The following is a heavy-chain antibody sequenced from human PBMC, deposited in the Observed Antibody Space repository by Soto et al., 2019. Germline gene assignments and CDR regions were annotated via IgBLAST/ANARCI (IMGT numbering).Heavy chain of an antibody. J-gene: IGHJ4*02. Sequence: QVQLQQWGAGLLKPSETLSLTCAVYGGSFSGYYWTWIRLPPGTGLEWIGEINHSGSTNYNPSLKSRGTISVDTATSQLSLKLSSVTAAGTAVYYCARDKLTGLVDYWCQGTRVSGSS. CDR3: ARDKLTGLVDY. CDR2: INHSGST. V-gene: IGHV4-34*01. CDR1: GGSFSGYY. D-gene: IGHD2-8*02.